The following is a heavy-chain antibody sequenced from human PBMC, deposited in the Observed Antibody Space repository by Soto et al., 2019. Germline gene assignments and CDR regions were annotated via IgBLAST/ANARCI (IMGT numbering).Heavy chain of an antibody. CDR3: TRGYAMDV. CDR1: GYTFSNFD. Sequence: ASVKVSCKVAGYTFSNFDINWVRQATGHGLEWMGWMNLNSGKTGYAQKFQGRITMTRNSSISIAYMKMSSLRSEDTAVYYCTRGYAMDVWGQGITVTVSS. V-gene: IGHV1-8*01. J-gene: IGHJ6*02. CDR2: MNLNSGKT.